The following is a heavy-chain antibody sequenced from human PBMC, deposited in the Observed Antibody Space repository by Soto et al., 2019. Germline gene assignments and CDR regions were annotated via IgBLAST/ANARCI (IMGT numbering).Heavy chain of an antibody. CDR3: TRTRSALPGDDC. D-gene: IGHD6-6*01. CDR2: IKQDGSER. CDR1: GFTFNRNW. V-gene: IGHV3-7*01. Sequence: EVQLVESGGGLVQPGGSLRLSCAASGFTFNRNWMGWVRQAPGKGPEWLANIKQDGSERYNVASVKGRFTISRDNVKNSVYLQMNSLRAEDTAVYYCTRTRSALPGDDCWGQGPLVTVSS. J-gene: IGHJ4*02.